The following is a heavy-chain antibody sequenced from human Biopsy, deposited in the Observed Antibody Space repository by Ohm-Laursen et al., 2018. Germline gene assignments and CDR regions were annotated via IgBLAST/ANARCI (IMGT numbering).Heavy chain of an antibody. CDR1: GASVTTSGYF. CDR2: ISYNERT. D-gene: IGHD3-9*01. V-gene: IGHV4-31*03. CDR3: VREPKTGTAEAWYFDL. Sequence: TLSLTCRVPGASVTTSGYFWAWIRQRPGKGLEWIGYISYNERTHYNPSLTSRLAISFDTSNNRISLQLRSVSVADTAVYYCVREPKTGTAEAWYFDLWGRGSPVTVPS. J-gene: IGHJ2*01.